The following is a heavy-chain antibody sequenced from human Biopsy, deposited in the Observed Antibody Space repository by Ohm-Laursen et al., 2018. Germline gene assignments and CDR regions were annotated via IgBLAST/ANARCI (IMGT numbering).Heavy chain of an antibody. Sequence: SDTLSLTCTVSGGSISSDWWSWIRQTPGKGLEWIGYVYYSGTTTYNPSLRRRVTISVDTSMNQISLRLQSVTAADTAIYYCTRATNSTGWPYYYFYGMDIWGQGTTVTVSS. V-gene: IGHV4-59*07. J-gene: IGHJ6*02. CDR1: GGSISSDW. CDR3: TRATNSTGWPYYYFYGMDI. CDR2: VYYSGTT. D-gene: IGHD2/OR15-2a*01.